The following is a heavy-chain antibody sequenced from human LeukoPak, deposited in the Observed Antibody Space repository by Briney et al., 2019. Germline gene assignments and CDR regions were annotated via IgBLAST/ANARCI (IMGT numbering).Heavy chain of an antibody. CDR1: RFTFSDSS. J-gene: IGHJ6*04. V-gene: IGHV3-48*04. CDR3: AELGITMIGGA. D-gene: IGHD3-10*02. Sequence: GGSLRLSCAASRFTFSDSSMNWVRQAPGKGLEWISYISSTSTIIYYADSVKGRFTISRDNAKNSLYLQMNSLRAEDTAVYYCAELGITMIGGAWGKGTTVTISS. CDR2: ISSTSTII.